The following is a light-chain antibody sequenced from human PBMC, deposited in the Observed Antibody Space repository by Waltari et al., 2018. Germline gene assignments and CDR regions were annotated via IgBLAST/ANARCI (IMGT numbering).Light chain of an antibody. CDR3: QQYGSSIMYT. CDR1: QSLTKRY. CDR2: GAS. J-gene: IGKJ2*01. Sequence: VFTQSPGALSLTPGERGTLPCRASQSLTKRYLAWYQQNPDQAPRLLIYGASSRAAGIPDRFSGSGSGTDFTLTISRLEPEDFAVYYCQQYGSSIMYTFGQGTKLEIK. V-gene: IGKV3-20*01.